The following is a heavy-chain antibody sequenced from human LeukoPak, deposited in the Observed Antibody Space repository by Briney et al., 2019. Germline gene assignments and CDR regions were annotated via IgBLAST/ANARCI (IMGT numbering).Heavy chain of an antibody. CDR1: GGSVSYYY. Sequence: PSETLSLTCTVSGGSVSYYYWSWIRHPPGKGLEWIGYIYYSGSTNYNPSLKSRVTISVDTSKNQFSLKLSSVTAADTAVYYCARHMGDSSGFDAFDIWGQGTMVTVSS. V-gene: IGHV4-59*08. J-gene: IGHJ3*02. D-gene: IGHD3-22*01. CDR2: IYYSGST. CDR3: ARHMGDSSGFDAFDI.